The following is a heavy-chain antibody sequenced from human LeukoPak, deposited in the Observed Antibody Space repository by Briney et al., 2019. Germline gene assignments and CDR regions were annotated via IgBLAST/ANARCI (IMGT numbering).Heavy chain of an antibody. CDR3: AGGAYVWGSYRHVVFDY. Sequence: SETLSLTCTVSGGSLSSGGYYWSWIRQHPGAGLEWIGYIYYSGSTYYNPSLKSRVTISVDTSKNQFSLKLSSVTAADTAVYYCAGGAYVWGSYRHVVFDYWGQGTLVTVSS. V-gene: IGHV4-31*03. D-gene: IGHD3-16*02. CDR1: GGSLSSGGYY. CDR2: IYYSGST. J-gene: IGHJ4*02.